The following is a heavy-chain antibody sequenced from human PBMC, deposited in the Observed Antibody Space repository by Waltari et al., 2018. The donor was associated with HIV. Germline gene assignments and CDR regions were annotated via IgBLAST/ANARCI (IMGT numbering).Heavy chain of an antibody. J-gene: IGHJ3*02. Sequence: QVHLVESGGDLVKPGGSLRLSCVGSGITFSDYYMTWIRQAPGKRLEGVSYIVVSSAYTNYGDSVKGRFTMSRDDAKKSLFLQINSLRPEDTAVYYCARVARGLRQGSFDIWGQGTMVTVSS. CDR3: ARVARGLRQGSFDI. CDR2: IVVSSAYT. CDR1: GITFSDYY. D-gene: IGHD2-15*01. V-gene: IGHV3-11*05.